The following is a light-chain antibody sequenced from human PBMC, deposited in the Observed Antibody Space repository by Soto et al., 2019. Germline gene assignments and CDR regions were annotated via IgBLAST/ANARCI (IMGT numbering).Light chain of an antibody. Sequence: QSALTQPPSASGSPGQSVTISCTGTSSDVGGYNYVSWYQQHPGKAPKLMMFEVSKRPSGVPDRFSGSKFGNTASLTVSGLQAEDEADYYCASYGGNNNLLFGGGTKLTV. V-gene: IGLV2-8*01. CDR1: SSDVGGYNY. J-gene: IGLJ2*01. CDR3: ASYGGNNNLL. CDR2: EVS.